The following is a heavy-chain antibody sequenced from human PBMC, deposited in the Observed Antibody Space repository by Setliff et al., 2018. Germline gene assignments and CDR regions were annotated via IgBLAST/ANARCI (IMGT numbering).Heavy chain of an antibody. CDR2: TIPIFGTT. CDR3: AREMLVVRGVNSYYYYMDV. D-gene: IGHD3-10*02. CDR1: GATFSSYG. Sequence: SVKVSCKASGATFSSYGISWVRQAPGQGLEWMGGTIPIFGTTDYAQKFRGRVTIITDESTSTAFMQLSSLRSEDTAVYYCAREMLVVRGVNSYYYYMDVWGKGTTVTVSS. V-gene: IGHV1-69*05. J-gene: IGHJ6*03.